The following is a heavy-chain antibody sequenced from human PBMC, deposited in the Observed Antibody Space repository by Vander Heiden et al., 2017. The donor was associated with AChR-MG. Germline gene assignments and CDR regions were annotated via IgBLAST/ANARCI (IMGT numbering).Heavy chain of an antibody. CDR2: ISGESNYI. CDR3: ATFEARGWSGNF. V-gene: IGHV3-21*01. Sequence: EVQLVESGGGLVKPGGSLRLPCAASGFTFHGYAMNWVRQAPGKGLKWVSSISGESNYIYYADSVKGRFTISRDNAKNSLYLQMNTLRAEDTAVYYCATFEARGWSGNFWGQGTLVAVSS. J-gene: IGHJ4*02. D-gene: IGHD6-19*01. CDR1: GFTFHGYA.